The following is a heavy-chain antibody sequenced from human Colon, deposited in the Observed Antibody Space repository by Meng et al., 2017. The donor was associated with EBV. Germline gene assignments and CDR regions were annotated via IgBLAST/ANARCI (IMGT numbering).Heavy chain of an antibody. Sequence: QRQLMQCGPGLVKHSDTLSLTCGVYGGSLSVYYCTWVRHAPGKGLEWIGEIYHSGSTNYNPSLKSRVTISVDKSKNQFSLKLTSVTAADTAVYYCARGGYYSFDYWGQRTLVTVSS. J-gene: IGHJ4*02. CDR1: GGSLSVYY. D-gene: IGHD5-18*01. V-gene: IGHV4-34*01. CDR2: IYHSGST. CDR3: ARGGYYSFDY.